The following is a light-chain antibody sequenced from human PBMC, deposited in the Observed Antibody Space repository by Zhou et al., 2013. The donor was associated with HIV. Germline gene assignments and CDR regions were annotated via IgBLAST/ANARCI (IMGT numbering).Light chain of an antibody. CDR3: QQRNNWPLT. V-gene: IGKV3D-20*02. J-gene: IGKJ4*01. CDR2: GAS. CDR1: QSVSSSY. Sequence: EIVLTQSPGTLSLSPGERATVSCRASQSVSSSYLAWYQQKPGQAPRLLIYGASSRATGIPDRFSGSGSGTDFTLTISSLEPEDFAVYYCQQRNNWPLTFGGGTKVEIK.